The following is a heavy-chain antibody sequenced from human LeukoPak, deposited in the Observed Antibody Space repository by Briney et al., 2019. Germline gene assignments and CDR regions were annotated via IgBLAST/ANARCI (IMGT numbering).Heavy chain of an antibody. V-gene: IGHV1-18*01. CDR2: ISAYNGNT. D-gene: IGHD4-17*01. J-gene: IGHJ4*02. Sequence: ASVKVSCKASGYTFTSYGISWVRQAPGQGLEWMGWISAYNGNTNYAQKLQGRVTMTTDTSTSTAYVELRSLRSDDTAVYYCARDHDYGDYPSSNFDYWGQGTLVTVSS. CDR1: GYTFTSYG. CDR3: ARDHDYGDYPSSNFDY.